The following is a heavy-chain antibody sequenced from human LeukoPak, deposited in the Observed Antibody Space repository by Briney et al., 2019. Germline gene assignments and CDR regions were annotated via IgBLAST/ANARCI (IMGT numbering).Heavy chain of an antibody. CDR3: ARQVGYYYGSGDPSNWFDP. Sequence: KPSETLSLTCTVSGGSISSYYWSWIRQPPGKGLEWIGYIYYSGSTNYNPSLKSRVTISVDTSKNQFSLKLSSVTAADTAVYYCARQVGYYYGSGDPSNWFDPWGQGTLVTVSS. J-gene: IGHJ5*02. D-gene: IGHD3-10*01. CDR1: GGSISSYY. V-gene: IGHV4-59*08. CDR2: IYYSGST.